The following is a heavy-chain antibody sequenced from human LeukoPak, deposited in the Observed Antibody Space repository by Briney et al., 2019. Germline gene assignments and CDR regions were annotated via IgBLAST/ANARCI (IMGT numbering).Heavy chain of an antibody. CDR1: GFTFSEFG. J-gene: IGHJ4*02. CDR3: ARDLGYTFGYTSDY. V-gene: IGHV3-11*06. CDR2: ISSSSSYT. D-gene: IGHD5-18*01. Sequence: GGSLRLSCAASGFTFSEFGMHWVRQAPGKGLEWVSYISSSSSYTNYADSVKGRFTISRDNAKNSLYLQMNSLRAEDTAVYYCARDLGYTFGYTSDYWGQGTLVTVSS.